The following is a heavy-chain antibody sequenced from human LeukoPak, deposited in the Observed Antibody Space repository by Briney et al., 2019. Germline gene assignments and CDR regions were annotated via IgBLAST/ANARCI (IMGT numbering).Heavy chain of an antibody. Sequence: TVKVSCKASGGTFSSYAISWVRQAPGQGLEWMGGIIPIFGTANYAQKFQGRVTITADESTSTAYMELSSLRSEDTAVYYCARRKGGSGSYYYYYYYGMDVWGQGTTVTVSS. CDR1: GGTFSSYA. D-gene: IGHD3-10*01. CDR2: IIPIFGTA. J-gene: IGHJ6*02. V-gene: IGHV1-69*13. CDR3: ARRKGGSGSYYYYYYYGMDV.